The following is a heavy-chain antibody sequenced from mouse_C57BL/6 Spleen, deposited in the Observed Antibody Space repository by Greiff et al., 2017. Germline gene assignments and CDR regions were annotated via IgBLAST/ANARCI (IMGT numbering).Heavy chain of an antibody. CDR3: AKGYGSTT. V-gene: IGHV1-26*01. J-gene: IGHJ3*01. D-gene: IGHD1-1*01. Sequence: VQLQQSGPELVKPGASVKISCKASGYTFTDYYMNWVKQSHGKSLEWIGDINPNNGGTSYNQKFKGKATLTVDKSSSTAYMELRSLTSEDSAVYYCAKGYGSTTWGQGTLVTVSA. CDR2: INPNNGGT. CDR1: GYTFTDYY.